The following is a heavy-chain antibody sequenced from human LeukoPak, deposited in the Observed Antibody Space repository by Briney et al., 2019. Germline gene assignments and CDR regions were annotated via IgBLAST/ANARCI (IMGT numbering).Heavy chain of an antibody. D-gene: IGHD3-22*01. J-gene: IGHJ4*02. CDR3: ARSATKKQYYYDSSGYLDY. CDR2: IYPGDSDT. CDR1: GYSFTSYW. Sequence: GESLKISCKGSGYSFTSYWIGWVRQMPGKGLEWMGIIYPGDSDTRYSPSFQGQVTISADKSISTAYLQWSSLKASGTAMYYCARSATKKQYYYDSSGYLDYWGQGTLVTVSS. V-gene: IGHV5-51*01.